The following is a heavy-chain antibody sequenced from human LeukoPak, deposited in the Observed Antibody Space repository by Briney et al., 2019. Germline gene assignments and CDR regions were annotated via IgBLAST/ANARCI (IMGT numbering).Heavy chain of an antibody. J-gene: IGHJ4*02. CDR3: ARARWSVRGVPYYFDY. Sequence: ASVKVSCKASGYTFTSYGISWVRQAPGQGLEWMGWISAYNGNKNYAQKLQGRVTMTTDTSTSTAYMELRSLRSDDTAVYYCARARWSVRGVPYYFDYWGQGTLVTVSS. CDR1: GYTFTSYG. CDR2: ISAYNGNK. D-gene: IGHD3-10*01. V-gene: IGHV1-18*04.